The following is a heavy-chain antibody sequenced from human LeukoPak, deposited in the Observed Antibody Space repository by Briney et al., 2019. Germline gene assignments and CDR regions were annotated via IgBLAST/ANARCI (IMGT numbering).Heavy chain of an antibody. CDR2: VYYSGST. D-gene: IGHD5-24*01. CDR1: GGSINNNKW. V-gene: IGHV4-4*02. Sequence: SETLSLTCVVSGGSINNNKWWSWVRQPPGKGLEWIGDVYYSGSTNYNPSLKSRVTMSVDKSKNQFSLKLNSVTAADTAVYYCAKGGLRDGYSYASWGQGTLITVSS. CDR3: AKGGLRDGYSYAS. J-gene: IGHJ5*02.